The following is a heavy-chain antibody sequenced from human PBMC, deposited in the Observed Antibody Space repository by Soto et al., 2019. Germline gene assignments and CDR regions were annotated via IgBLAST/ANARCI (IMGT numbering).Heavy chain of an antibody. Sequence: SETLSLTCTVSGGSISSSSYYWGWIRQPPGKGLEWIGSIYYSGSTYYNPSLKSRVTISVDTSKNQFSLKLSSVTAADTAVYYCARVVGYDILTGYYNNWFDPWGQGTLVTVSS. J-gene: IGHJ5*02. V-gene: IGHV4-39*07. CDR2: IYYSGST. D-gene: IGHD3-9*01. CDR1: GGSISSSSYY. CDR3: ARVVGYDILTGYYNNWFDP.